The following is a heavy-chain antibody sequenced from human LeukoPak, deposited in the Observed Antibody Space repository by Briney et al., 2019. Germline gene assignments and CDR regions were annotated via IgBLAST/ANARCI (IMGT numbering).Heavy chain of an antibody. Sequence: SETLSLTCTVSGGSISSYYWSWVRQPPGKGLEWIGNIYYSGSTDYNPSLKSRVTMSVDTSKNQFSLKLSSVTAADTAVYYCARDRSPTFPVYYYYYYMDVWGKGTTVTVSS. CDR3: ARDRSPTFPVYYYYYYMDV. CDR2: IYYSGST. J-gene: IGHJ6*03. V-gene: IGHV4-59*01. CDR1: GGSISSYY. D-gene: IGHD2/OR15-2a*01.